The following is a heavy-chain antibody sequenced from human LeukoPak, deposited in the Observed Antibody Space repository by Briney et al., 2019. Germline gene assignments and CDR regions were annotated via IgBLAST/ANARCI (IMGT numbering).Heavy chain of an antibody. Sequence: GGSLRLSCAASGFTFSRYGMQWVRQAPGKGLEWVAIITYDGTDKNYADSVKGRFTISRNNSKSTVYLQMNSLRAEDTAVFYCAKSWGVEYSSGFYIGVDYWGQGTLVTVSS. CDR1: GFTFSRYG. D-gene: IGHD3-22*01. CDR2: ITYDGTDK. CDR3: AKSWGVEYSSGFYIGVDY. V-gene: IGHV3-30*18. J-gene: IGHJ4*02.